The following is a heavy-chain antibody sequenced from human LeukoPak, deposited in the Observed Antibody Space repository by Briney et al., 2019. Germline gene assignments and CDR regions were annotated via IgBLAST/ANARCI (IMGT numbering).Heavy chain of an antibody. CDR3: ARENYYDSCGYVY. J-gene: IGHJ4*02. Sequence: PSETLSLTCTVSGGSISSYYWSWIRQPPGKGLEWIGYIYYSGSTIYNPSLKSRVTISVDTSKNQFSLKLSSVTAADTAVYYCARENYYDSCGYVYWGQGTLVTASS. CDR2: IYYSGST. CDR1: GGSISSYY. D-gene: IGHD3-22*01. V-gene: IGHV4-59*01.